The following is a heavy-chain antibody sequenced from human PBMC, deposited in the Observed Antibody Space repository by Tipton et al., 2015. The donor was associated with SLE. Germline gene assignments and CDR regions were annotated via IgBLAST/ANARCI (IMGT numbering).Heavy chain of an antibody. J-gene: IGHJ5*02. CDR3: AREADDSDDYYSSWFDP. V-gene: IGHV4-31*03. D-gene: IGHD3-22*01. CDR2: ISYSGST. Sequence: GLVKPSGTLSLTCTVSGGSISSGGYYWSWIRQYPGKGLEWIGYISYSGSTNYNSSLKSRLTISVDTSKNQFSLKLSSVTAADTAVYYCAREADDSDDYYSSWFDPWGQGTLVTVSS. CDR1: GGSISSGGYY.